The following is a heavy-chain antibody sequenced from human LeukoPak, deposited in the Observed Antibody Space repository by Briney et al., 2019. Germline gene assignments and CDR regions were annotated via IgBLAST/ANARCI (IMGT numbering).Heavy chain of an antibody. D-gene: IGHD4-17*01. CDR2: IIPIFGTA. J-gene: IGHJ6*02. CDR1: GGTFSSYA. Sequence: EASVKVSCKASGGTFSSYAISWVRQAPGQGLEWMGGIIPIFGTANYAQKFQGRVTITADESTSTAYMELSSLRPEDTAVYYCARVMTTYYYYGMDVWGQGTTVTVSS. CDR3: ARVMTTYYYYGMDV. V-gene: IGHV1-69*13.